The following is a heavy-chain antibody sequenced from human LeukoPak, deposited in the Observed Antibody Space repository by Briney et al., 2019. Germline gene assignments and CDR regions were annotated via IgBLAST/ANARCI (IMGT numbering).Heavy chain of an antibody. J-gene: IGHJ4*02. D-gene: IGHD1-26*01. V-gene: IGHV4-39*07. CDR2: IYSSGST. Sequence: SETLSLTCSVSGASISSGSNYWGWLRQPPGKKLEWIGSIYSSGSTYYNSSLQSRVIIIIDTPKNHFSLTLSSVTAADTAVYYCASFYSSASYSYFDYWGQGTLVTVSS. CDR1: GASISSGSNY. CDR3: ASFYSSASYSYFDY.